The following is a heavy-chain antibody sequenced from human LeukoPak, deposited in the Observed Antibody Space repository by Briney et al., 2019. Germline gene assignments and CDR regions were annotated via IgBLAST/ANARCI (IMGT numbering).Heavy chain of an antibody. D-gene: IGHD2/OR15-2a*01. J-gene: IGHJ1*01. Sequence: PGGSLRLSCAASGFTFSGSNMHWVRQASGKGLEWVGRIRSGKPSSYTTEYAASVKGRFTISRDDSVNTAYLQMNSLKTEDTAVYYCFSRGSMSGHWGQGTLVTVSS. CDR2: IRSGKPSSYTT. CDR3: FSRGSMSGH. V-gene: IGHV3-73*01. CDR1: GFTFSGSN.